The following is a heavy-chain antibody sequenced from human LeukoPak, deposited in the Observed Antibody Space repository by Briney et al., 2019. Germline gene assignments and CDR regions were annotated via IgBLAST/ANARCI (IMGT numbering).Heavy chain of an antibody. V-gene: IGHV4-4*07. J-gene: IGHJ6*02. Sequence: SETLSLTCTVSGGSITSYYWTYIRQPAGKGLEWIGRIHTSGSTNYNPSLKSRVTMSVDTSKNQFSLNLSSVTAADTAMYYCARDRARIAAAGTIVTYGMDVWGQGTTVTVSS. CDR2: IHTSGST. D-gene: IGHD6-13*01. CDR1: GGSITSYY. CDR3: ARDRARIAAAGTIVTYGMDV.